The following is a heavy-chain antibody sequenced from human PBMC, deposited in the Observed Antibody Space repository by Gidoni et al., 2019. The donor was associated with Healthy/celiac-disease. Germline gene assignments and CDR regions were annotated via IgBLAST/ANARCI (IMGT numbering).Heavy chain of an antibody. Sequence: QVQLVESGGGVVQPGMSLRLSCAASGFTFSSYAMHWVRQAPGKGLEWVAVISYDGSNKYYADSVKGRFTISRDNSKNTLYLQMNSLRAEDTAVYYCARYYSGSYYGWFDPWGQGTLVTVSS. J-gene: IGHJ5*02. CDR1: GFTFSSYA. V-gene: IGHV3-30*04. D-gene: IGHD1-26*01. CDR3: ARYYSGSYYGWFDP. CDR2: ISYDGSNK.